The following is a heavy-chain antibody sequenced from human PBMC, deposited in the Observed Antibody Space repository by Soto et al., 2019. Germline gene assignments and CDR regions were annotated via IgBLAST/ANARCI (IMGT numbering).Heavy chain of an antibody. CDR3: AREGPNWKDRTGWFDP. Sequence: QVQLVQSGAEVKKPGSSVKVSCKASGGTFSSYTISWVRQAPGQGLEWMGRIIPILGIANYAQKFQGRVTITADQSTSTAYMELRSLRSEDTAGYYCAREGPNWKDRTGWFDPWGQGTLVTVSS. D-gene: IGHD1-1*01. V-gene: IGHV1-69*08. CDR2: IIPILGIA. CDR1: GGTFSSYT. J-gene: IGHJ5*02.